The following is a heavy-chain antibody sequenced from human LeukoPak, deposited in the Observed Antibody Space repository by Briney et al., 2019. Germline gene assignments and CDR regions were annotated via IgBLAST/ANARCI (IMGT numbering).Heavy chain of an antibody. J-gene: IGHJ4*02. Sequence: GESLKISCKGSGYSFTTSWIGWVRQMPGKGLEWIGIIYPGDSETRYSPSFQGQVTISADESISTAYLQWSSLRASDTAMYYCARRGTGWYFDYLGQGTLVTVSS. CDR1: GYSFTTSW. CDR2: IYPGDSET. CDR3: ARRGTGWYFDY. V-gene: IGHV5-51*01. D-gene: IGHD7-27*01.